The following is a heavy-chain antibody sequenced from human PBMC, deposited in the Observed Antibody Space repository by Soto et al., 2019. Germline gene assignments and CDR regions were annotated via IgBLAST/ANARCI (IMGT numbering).Heavy chain of an antibody. J-gene: IGHJ4*02. CDR1: GYTFTSYD. CDR3: TSGTSGSSGPLY. D-gene: IGHD3-22*01. Sequence: ASVKVSCKASGYTFTSYDINWVRQATGQGLEWMGWMNPNSDNTGYAQKFQGRVTMTRNTSISTAYMELSSLRSEDTAVYYCTSGTSGSSGPLYGGQGTLVTVSS. CDR2: MNPNSDNT. V-gene: IGHV1-8*01.